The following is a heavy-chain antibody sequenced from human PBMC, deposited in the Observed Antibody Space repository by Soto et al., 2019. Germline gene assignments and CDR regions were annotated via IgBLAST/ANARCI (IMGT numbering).Heavy chain of an antibody. V-gene: IGHV3-30-3*01. J-gene: IGHJ4*02. CDR2: ISYDGSNK. CDR3: ARSRNGYKEEDY. CDR1: GFTFSSFA. Sequence: PGGSLRLSCAASGFTFSSFAMHWVRQAPGKGLEWVALISYDGSNKYYADSVKGRFTISRDNSKNTLSLQMNSLRPEDTAVYFCARSRNGYKEEDYWGRGTLVTVSS. D-gene: IGHD5-12*01.